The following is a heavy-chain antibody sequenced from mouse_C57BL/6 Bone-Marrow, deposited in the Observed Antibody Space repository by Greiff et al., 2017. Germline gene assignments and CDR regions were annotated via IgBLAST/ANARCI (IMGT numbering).Heavy chain of an antibody. J-gene: IGHJ3*01. CDR3: AGLWPFAY. Sequence: VQLQQSGAELAKPGDSVKLSCKASGYTFTSYWMPWVQQRPGKGLEWIGYINPSSGYTKYNQTFKDQATWTADKSSSTAYMQLSSLPYEDSAVYYCAGLWPFAYGGTGTLVTVSA. D-gene: IGHD1-1*02. CDR1: GYTFTSYW. V-gene: IGHV1-7*01. CDR2: INPSSGYT.